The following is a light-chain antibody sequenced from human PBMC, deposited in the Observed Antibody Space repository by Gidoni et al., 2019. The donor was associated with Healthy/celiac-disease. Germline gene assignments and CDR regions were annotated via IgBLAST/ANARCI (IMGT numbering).Light chain of an antibody. V-gene: IGLV1-40*01. CDR2: GNS. J-gene: IGLJ1*01. CDR3: QSYDSSLSGYV. CDR1: SSNIGAGYD. Sequence: QPVLTQLPSVSGAPGQSVTISCTGRSSNIGAGYDVHWYQQLPGTAPKLLIYGNSNRPSGVPDRFSGSKSGTSASLAITGLQAEDEADYYCQSYDSSLSGYVFGAGTKVTVL.